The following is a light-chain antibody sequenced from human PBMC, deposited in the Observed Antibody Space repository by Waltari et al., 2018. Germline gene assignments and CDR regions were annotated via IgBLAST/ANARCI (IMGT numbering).Light chain of an antibody. CDR3: LLHVGSGLWM. J-gene: IGLJ3*02. V-gene: IGLV8-61*01. Sequence: QTVVTQEASFSVSPGGTVTLTCALSSGSVSRTNYASCYQQTPGPAPRTLISNPHCRSPGVPDRFSGSILGDKAALTITEAQAHDECEYYCLLHVGSGLWMYGGGTKLTVL. CDR2: NPH. CDR1: SGSVSRTNY.